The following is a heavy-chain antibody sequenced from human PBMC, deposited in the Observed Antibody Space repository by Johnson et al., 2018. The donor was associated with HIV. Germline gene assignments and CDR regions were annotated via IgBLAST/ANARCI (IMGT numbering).Heavy chain of an antibody. V-gene: IGHV3-30-3*01. CDR1: GFTFSSYS. D-gene: IGHD2-21*02. CDR2: ISYDGSNK. J-gene: IGHJ3*02. Sequence: QVQLVESGGGVVQPGRSLRLSCAASGFTFSSYSMHWVRQAPGKGLEWVAVISYDGSNKYYADSVKGRFTISRDNSKNTLYLQMNSLGAEATAVYYRARELLIAYCGGDCWDAFDIWGQGTMVTVSS. CDR3: ARELLIAYCGGDCWDAFDI.